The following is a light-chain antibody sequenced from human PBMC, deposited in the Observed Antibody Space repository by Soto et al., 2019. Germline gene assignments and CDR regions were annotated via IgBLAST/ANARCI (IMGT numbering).Light chain of an antibody. CDR1: TTDIHDFNS. CDR3: ASYTTTNILL. Sequence: QSALTQPASVSGSPGQSITISCSGPTTDIHDFNSISWYQHHPGKAPKLIAYDVTRRPSGVSRRFSGSKSGLTASLTISGLQAVDEADYFCASYTTTNILLFGTATKLTVL. CDR2: DVT. V-gene: IGLV2-14*01. J-gene: IGLJ1*01.